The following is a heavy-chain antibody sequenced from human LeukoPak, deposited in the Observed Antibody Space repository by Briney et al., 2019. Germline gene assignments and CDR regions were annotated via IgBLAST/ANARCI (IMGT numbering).Heavy chain of an antibody. CDR1: GFTFSRHG. CDR2: ISNDGSRK. D-gene: IGHD1-20*01. Sequence: GGSLRLSCAPSGFTFSRHGMHWVRQAPGKGLEWVAIISNDGSRKYYAHSVEGRFTISRDNAKNSLYLQMNSLRVEDTAVYFCARGTNWSPLDFDFWGQGTQVTVSS. V-gene: IGHV3-30*03. J-gene: IGHJ4*02. CDR3: ARGTNWSPLDFDF.